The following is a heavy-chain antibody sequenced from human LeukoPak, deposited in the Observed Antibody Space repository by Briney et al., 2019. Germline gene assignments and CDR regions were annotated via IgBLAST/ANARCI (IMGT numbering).Heavy chain of an antibody. J-gene: IGHJ3*02. V-gene: IGHV4-34*01. D-gene: IGHD6-19*01. Sequence: KPSETLSLTCAVYGGSFSGYYWSWIRQPPGKGREGIGEINHSGSTNYNPSLKSRVTISVDTSKTQFSLKLSSVTAADTAVYYCARGSVAGDDAFDIWGQGTMVTVSS. CDR3: ARGSVAGDDAFDI. CDR1: GGSFSGYY. CDR2: INHSGST.